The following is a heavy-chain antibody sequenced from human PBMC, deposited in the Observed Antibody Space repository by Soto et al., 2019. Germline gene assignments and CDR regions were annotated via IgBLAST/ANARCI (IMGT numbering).Heavy chain of an antibody. CDR2: INSDGSST. CDR1: GFTFSSYW. CDR3: ARETVDWVGYYYGMDV. J-gene: IGHJ6*02. D-gene: IGHD3-9*01. Sequence: EVQLVESGGGLVQPGGSLRLSCAASGFTFSSYWMHWVRQAPGKGLVWVSRINSDGSSTSYADSVKGRFTISRDNAKNTLDLQMNSLRAEDTAVYYCARETVDWVGYYYGMDVWGQGTTVTVSS. V-gene: IGHV3-74*01.